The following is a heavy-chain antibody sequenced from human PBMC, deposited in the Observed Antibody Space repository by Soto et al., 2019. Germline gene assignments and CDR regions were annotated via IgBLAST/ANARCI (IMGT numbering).Heavy chain of an antibody. CDR3: ARDKDTAMAYYYYGMDV. CDR1: GGTFSSYA. D-gene: IGHD5-18*01. V-gene: IGHV1-69*13. Sequence: SVKVSCKASGGTFSSYAISWVRQAPGQGLEWMGGIIPIFGTANYAQKFQGRVTITADESTSAAYMELSSLRSEDTAVYYCARDKDTAMAYYYYGMDVWGQGTTVTVSS. J-gene: IGHJ6*02. CDR2: IIPIFGTA.